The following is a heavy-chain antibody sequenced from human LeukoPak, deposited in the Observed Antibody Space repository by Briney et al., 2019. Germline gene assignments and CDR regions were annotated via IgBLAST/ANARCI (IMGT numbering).Heavy chain of an antibody. CDR1: GVSISSYY. CDR2: IYTSGST. CDR3: AREDLGLYSRPGYWFDP. V-gene: IGHV4-4*07. D-gene: IGHD6-13*01. J-gene: IGHJ5*02. Sequence: SETLSLTCTASGVSISSYYWSWIRQPAGKGLEWIGRIYTSGSTNYNPSLKSRVTMSVDTSKNQFSLKLSSLTAADTAVYYCAREDLGLYSRPGYWFDPWGQGTLVTVSS.